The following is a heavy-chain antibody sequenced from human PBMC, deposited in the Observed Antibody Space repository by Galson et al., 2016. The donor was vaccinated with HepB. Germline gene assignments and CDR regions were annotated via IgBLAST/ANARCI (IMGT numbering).Heavy chain of an antibody. J-gene: IGHJ5*02. Sequence: SVKVSCKASGGTIDNFSFSWVRQAPGQGLEWMGGVIPSFGTPTYAQKFQGRVTFTADVSTSTVHMELRSLRPDDTAVYYCARDWGLLGGVTQNWFDPWGQGTLVIASS. V-gene: IGHV1-69*13. D-gene: IGHD3-16*01. CDR2: VIPSFGTP. CDR3: ARDWGLLGGVTQNWFDP. CDR1: GGTIDNFS.